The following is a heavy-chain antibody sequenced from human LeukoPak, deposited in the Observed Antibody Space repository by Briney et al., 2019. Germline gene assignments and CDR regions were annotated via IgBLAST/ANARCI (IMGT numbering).Heavy chain of an antibody. Sequence: GESLKISCKGSGYSFTSYWIGWVRQMPGKGREWMGMIYPGDSDTRYSPSFQGQVTISADKSISTAYLQWSSLKASDTAMYYCARVRYGSGWYFDYWGQGTLVTVSS. J-gene: IGHJ4*02. D-gene: IGHD6-19*01. CDR1: GYSFTSYW. V-gene: IGHV5-51*01. CDR3: ARVRYGSGWYFDY. CDR2: IYPGDSDT.